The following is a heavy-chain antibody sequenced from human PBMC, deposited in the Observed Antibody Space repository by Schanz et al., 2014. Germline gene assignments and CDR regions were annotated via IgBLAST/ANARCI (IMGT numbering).Heavy chain of an antibody. J-gene: IGHJ4*02. V-gene: IGHV3-23*04. CDR3: ANNWNLDY. Sequence: EVQLVESGGGLVQPGGSLRLSCAASGFTFSSYAMSWVRQAPGKGLEWVSSFNDGGVNKYYADSVKGRFTISSDNSKSTLYLQMSSLRAEDAAVYYCANNWNLDYWGQGALGTVSS. D-gene: IGHD1-20*01. CDR1: GFTFSSYA. CDR2: FNDGGVNK.